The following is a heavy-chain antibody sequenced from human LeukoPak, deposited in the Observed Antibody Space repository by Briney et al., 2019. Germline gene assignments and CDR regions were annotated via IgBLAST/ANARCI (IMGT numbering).Heavy chain of an antibody. D-gene: IGHD3-22*01. Sequence: PGGSLRLSCAASGFTFSSYEMNWVRQAPGKGLEWVSYISSSGSTIYYADSVKGRFTISRGNAKNSLYLQMNSLRAEDMALYYCAKDNKAYYEMGYMDVWGKGTTVTVSS. CDR3: AKDNKAYYEMGYMDV. CDR2: ISSSGSTI. J-gene: IGHJ6*03. CDR1: GFTFSSYE. V-gene: IGHV3-48*03.